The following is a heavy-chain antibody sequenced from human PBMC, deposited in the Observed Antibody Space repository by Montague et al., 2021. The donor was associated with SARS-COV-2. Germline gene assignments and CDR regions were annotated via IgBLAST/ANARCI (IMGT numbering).Heavy chain of an antibody. CDR3: ASPTYYYDSSGSDAFDI. Sequence: SETLSLTCTVSGGSISSSSYYWGWIRQPPGNGLEWIGSIYYSGSTYYNPSLKSRVTISVDTSKNQFSLKLDSVTAADTAVYYCASPTYYYDSSGSDAFDIWGQGTMVTVSS. CDR2: IYYSGST. J-gene: IGHJ3*02. D-gene: IGHD3-22*01. V-gene: IGHV4-39*01. CDR1: GGSISSSSYY.